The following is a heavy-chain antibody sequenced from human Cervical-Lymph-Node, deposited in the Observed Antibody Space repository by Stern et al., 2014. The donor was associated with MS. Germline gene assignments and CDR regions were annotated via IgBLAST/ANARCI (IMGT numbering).Heavy chain of an antibody. J-gene: IGHJ4*02. D-gene: IGHD5-18*01. CDR1: GFTFSDYY. V-gene: IGHV3-11*01. CDR3: ARANRYSYGHFDY. CDR2: ISSSGSTI. Sequence: VQLVESGGGLVQPGGSLRLSCAASGFTFSDYYMSWIRPAPGKGPEWVSYISSSGSTIYYADSVKGRFTISRDNAKNSLYLQMNSLRAEDTAVYYCARANRYSYGHFDYWGQGTLVTVSS.